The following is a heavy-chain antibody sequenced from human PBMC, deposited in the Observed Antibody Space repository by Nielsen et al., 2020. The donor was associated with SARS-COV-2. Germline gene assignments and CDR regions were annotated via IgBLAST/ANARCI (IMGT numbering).Heavy chain of an antibody. J-gene: IGHJ4*02. D-gene: IGHD7-27*01. V-gene: IGHV4-34*01. CDR2: INHSGST. Sequence: SETLSLTCAVYGGSFSGYYWSWIRQPPGKGLEWIGEINHSGSTNYNPSLKSRVTISVDTSKNQLSLKLSSVTAADTAVYYCARGLGPSDYWGQGTLVTVSS. CDR3: ARGLGPSDY. CDR1: GGSFSGYY.